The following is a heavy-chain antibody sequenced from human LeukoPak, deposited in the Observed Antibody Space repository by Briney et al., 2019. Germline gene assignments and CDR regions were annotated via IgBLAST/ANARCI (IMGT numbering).Heavy chain of an antibody. V-gene: IGHV3-30*18. J-gene: IGHJ4*02. Sequence: GGSLRLSCAASGFTFSSYGMHWVRQAPGKGLEWVAVISYDGSNKYYADSVKGRFTISRDNSKNTLYLQMNSLRAEDTAVYYCAKDMWIDKAAAGTAAFDYWGQGTLVTVSS. CDR1: GFTFSSYG. D-gene: IGHD6-13*01. CDR2: ISYDGSNK. CDR3: AKDMWIDKAAAGTAAFDY.